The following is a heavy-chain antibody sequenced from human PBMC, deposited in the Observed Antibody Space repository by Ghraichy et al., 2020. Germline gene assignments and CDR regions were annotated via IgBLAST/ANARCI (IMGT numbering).Heavy chain of an antibody. CDR3: ARITIFGVVNDYYYYMDV. J-gene: IGHJ6*03. V-gene: IGHV1-18*01. Sequence: ASVKVSCKASGYTFTSYGISWVRQAPGQGLEWMGWISAYNGNTNYAQKLQGRVTMTTDTSTSTAYMELRSLRSDDTAVYYCARITIFGVVNDYYYYMDVWGKGTTVTVSS. CDR1: GYTFTSYG. CDR2: ISAYNGNT. D-gene: IGHD3-3*01.